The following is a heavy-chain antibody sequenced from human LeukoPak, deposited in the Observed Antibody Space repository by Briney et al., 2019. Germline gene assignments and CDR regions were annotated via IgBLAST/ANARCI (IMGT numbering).Heavy chain of an antibody. CDR1: GGTLSSYA. Sequence: SVKVSCKASGGTLSSYAISWVRQAPGQGLEWMGGIIPIFGTANYAQKFQGRVTITADESTSTAYMELSSLRSEDTAVYYCARCTYQLPHYYYYMDVWGKGTTVTVSS. CDR3: ARCTYQLPHYYYYMDV. CDR2: IIPIFGTA. J-gene: IGHJ6*03. D-gene: IGHD2-2*01. V-gene: IGHV1-69*01.